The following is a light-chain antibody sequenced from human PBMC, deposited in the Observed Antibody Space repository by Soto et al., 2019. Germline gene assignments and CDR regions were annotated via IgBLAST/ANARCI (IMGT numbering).Light chain of an antibody. CDR1: SSDVGGYNY. CDR2: DVS. J-gene: IGLJ2*01. Sequence: QSALTQPASVSGSPGQSITISCTGTSSDVGGYNYVSWYQQHPGKAPKLMIYDVSNRPSGVSNRFSGSKSGNTASLTISGLQAEEEANYYCSSYTGSSPLVVFGGGPKLP. V-gene: IGLV2-14*01. CDR3: SSYTGSSPLVV.